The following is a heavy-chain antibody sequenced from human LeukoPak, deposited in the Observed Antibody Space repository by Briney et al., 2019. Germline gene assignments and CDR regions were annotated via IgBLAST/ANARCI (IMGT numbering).Heavy chain of an antibody. J-gene: IGHJ3*02. V-gene: IGHV3-21*01. D-gene: IGHD6-13*01. Sequence: GGSLRLSCATSGFTFSSYSMNWVRQAPGKGLEWVSSISSSSSYIYYADSVKGRFTISRDNAKNSLYLQMNSLRAEDTAVYYCARVTVAGVPGAFDIWGQGTMVTVSS. CDR2: ISSSSSYI. CDR1: GFTFSSYS. CDR3: ARVTVAGVPGAFDI.